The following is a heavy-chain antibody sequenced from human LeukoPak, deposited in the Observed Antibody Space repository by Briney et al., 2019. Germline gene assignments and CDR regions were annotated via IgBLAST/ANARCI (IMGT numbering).Heavy chain of an antibody. V-gene: IGHV4-39*07. Sequence: PSETLSLTCTVSGGSISSSSDYWGWLRQAPGKGLEWIGSIYYHENTYYNSSLKSRVTISVDTSKNQFSLKLNSVTAADTAVYYCARSSYCSSTSCYVFSYYYYYMDVWGKGTTVTVSS. J-gene: IGHJ6*03. CDR2: IYYHENT. D-gene: IGHD2-2*01. CDR3: ARSSYCSSTSCYVFSYYYYYMDV. CDR1: GGSISSSSDY.